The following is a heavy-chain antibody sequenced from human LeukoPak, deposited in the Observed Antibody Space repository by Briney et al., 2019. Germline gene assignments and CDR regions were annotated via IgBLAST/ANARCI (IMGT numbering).Heavy chain of an antibody. V-gene: IGHV3-15*01. CDR3: ARVTDWNDLDY. D-gene: IGHD1-1*01. CDR1: DFTFSNAW. CDR2: IKSKTDGGTT. J-gene: IGHJ4*02. Sequence: GGSLRLSCAASDFTFSNAWMSWVRQAPGKGLEWVGRIKSKTDGGTTDYAAPVKGRFTISRDDSKNTLYLQMNSLKTEDTAVYYCARVTDWNDLDYWGQGTLVTVSS.